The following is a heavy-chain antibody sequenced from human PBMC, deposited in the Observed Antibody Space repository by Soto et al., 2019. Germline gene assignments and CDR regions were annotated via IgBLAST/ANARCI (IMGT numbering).Heavy chain of an antibody. Sequence: PSETLSLTCTVSGGSISSGGYYWSWIRQHPGKGLEWIGYIFYSGTTYYNPSLKSRVTISFDASKNQISLQVRSATAADAAVYYCARDLKEYCSDGKCNWFDPWGQGTLVTVS. V-gene: IGHV4-31*03. CDR2: IFYSGTT. CDR1: GGSISSGGYY. D-gene: IGHD2-15*01. CDR3: ARDLKEYCSDGKCNWFDP. J-gene: IGHJ5*02.